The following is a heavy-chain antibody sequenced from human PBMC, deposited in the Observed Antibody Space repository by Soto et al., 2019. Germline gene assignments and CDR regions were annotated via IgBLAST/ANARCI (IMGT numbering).Heavy chain of an antibody. CDR3: AKPQTARHYYCGVEA. CDR1: GYTFTSFY. Sequence: QVQLVQSGAEVKKPGASVKVSCKASGYTFTSFYMHWVRQAPGQGLEWMGIINPRGTTTDYAQRFQGSVTMTRDTSTSTYYMELSSLTSEDTAVYYCAKPQTARHYYCGVEAWGQGTAVTVSS. CDR2: INPRGTTT. J-gene: IGHJ6*02. V-gene: IGHV1-46*01.